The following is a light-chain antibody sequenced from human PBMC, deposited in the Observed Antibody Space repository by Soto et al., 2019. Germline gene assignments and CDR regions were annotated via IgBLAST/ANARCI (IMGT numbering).Light chain of an antibody. CDR2: GAS. CDR3: QQFGSSPYT. Sequence: EVVLTQSPATLSLSPGERATLSCRASQSISSSYLAWYQQKRGQAPSLLIYGASSRATGIPDTFSGNGSGTAFTLSISRLEPEDSAMYYCQQFGSSPYTFGQGTKLEIK. J-gene: IGKJ2*01. CDR1: QSISSSY. V-gene: IGKV3-20*01.